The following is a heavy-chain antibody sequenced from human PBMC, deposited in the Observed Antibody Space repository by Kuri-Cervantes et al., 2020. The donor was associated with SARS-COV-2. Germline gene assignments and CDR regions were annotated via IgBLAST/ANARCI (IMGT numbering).Heavy chain of an antibody. J-gene: IGHJ6*03. CDR3: ARDGLDVADYCYMDV. Sequence: GGSLRLSCAASGFIFSTYGMHWVRQAPGKGLEWVAEIRYDGSGSHYGAPVKGRITISRDAAKNSLYLQMNSLSAEDTAAYYCARDGLDVADYCYMDVWGKGTTVTVSS. CDR1: GFIFSTYG. V-gene: IGHV3-33*01. CDR2: IRYDGSGS.